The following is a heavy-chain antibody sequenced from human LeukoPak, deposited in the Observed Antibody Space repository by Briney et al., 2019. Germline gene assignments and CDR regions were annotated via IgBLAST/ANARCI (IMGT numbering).Heavy chain of an antibody. V-gene: IGHV3-9*01. Sequence: GGSLRLSCAASGFTFDDYAMHWVRQAPGKGLEWVSGISWNSGSIGYADSVKGRFTISRDNAKNSLYLQMNSLRAEDTALYYCAKAYYDSSGLDYWGQGTLVTVSS. D-gene: IGHD3-22*01. CDR1: GFTFDDYA. J-gene: IGHJ4*02. CDR3: AKAYYDSSGLDY. CDR2: ISWNSGSI.